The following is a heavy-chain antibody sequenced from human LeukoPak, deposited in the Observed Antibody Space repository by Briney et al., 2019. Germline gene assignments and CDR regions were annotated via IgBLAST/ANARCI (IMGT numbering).Heavy chain of an antibody. CDR1: GGSISSGDYY. V-gene: IGHV4-30-4*08. Sequence: TSETLSLTCTVSGGSISSGDYYWSWIRQPPGKGREWIGYIYYSGSTYYNPSLKSRVTISVDTSKNQFSLKLSSVTAADTAVYYCAGESDSSGEFDYWGQGTLVTVSS. CDR2: IYYSGST. D-gene: IGHD3-22*01. CDR3: AGESDSSGEFDY. J-gene: IGHJ4*02.